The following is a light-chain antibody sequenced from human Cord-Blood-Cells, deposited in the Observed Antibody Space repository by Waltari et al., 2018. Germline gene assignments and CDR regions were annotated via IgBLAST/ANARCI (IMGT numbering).Light chain of an antibody. CDR3: CSYAGSSTWV. CDR2: EGS. Sequence: QSALTQPASVSGSPGPSITISCTGTSSDGGGYNLVSWYQQHPGKAPKLMIYEGSKRPSGVSNRFSGSKSGNTASLTISGLQAEDEADYYCCSYAGSSTWVFGGGTKLTVL. V-gene: IGLV2-23*01. CDR1: SSDGGGYNL. J-gene: IGLJ3*02.